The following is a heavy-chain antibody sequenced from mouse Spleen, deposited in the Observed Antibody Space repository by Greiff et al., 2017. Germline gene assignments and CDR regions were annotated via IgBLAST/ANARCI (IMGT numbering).Heavy chain of an antibody. CDR3: ATHDGYLRRFAY. Sequence: EVKLLESGPGLVKPSQSLSLTCSVTGYSITSGYYWKWIRQFPGNKLEWMGYISYDGSNNYNPSLKNRISITRDTSKNQFFLKLNSVTTEDTATYYCATHDGYLRRFAYWGQGTLVTVSA. CDR2: ISYDGSN. J-gene: IGHJ3*01. D-gene: IGHD2-3*01. V-gene: IGHV3-6*01. CDR1: GYSITSGYY.